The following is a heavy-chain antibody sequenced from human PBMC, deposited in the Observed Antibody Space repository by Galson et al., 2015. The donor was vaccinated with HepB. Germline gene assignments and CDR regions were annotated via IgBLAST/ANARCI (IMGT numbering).Heavy chain of an antibody. Sequence: LRLSCAASGFTFSTYAMRWVRQAPGKGLEWVSTISGSGDRTFYADSVKGRFTISRDNSKNTLYLQMNNLRAEDTAVYYCTKSGAEAMGRASDYWGQGTLVTVSS. J-gene: IGHJ4*02. CDR2: ISGSGDRT. V-gene: IGHV3-23*01. CDR3: TKSGAEAMGRASDY. CDR1: GFTFSTYA. D-gene: IGHD3-10*01.